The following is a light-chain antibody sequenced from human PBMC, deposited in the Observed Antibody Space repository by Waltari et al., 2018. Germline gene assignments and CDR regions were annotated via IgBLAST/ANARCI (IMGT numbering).Light chain of an antibody. Sequence: DIQMTQSPSSLSASVGDRVTITCRASQSISNYLNWYQQKPGAAPNFLNFAASSLQSEVPSRFGGSGSGTEFTLTISSLHAEDFATYYCQQSYSAVTFGPGTKVDIK. CDR1: QSISNY. J-gene: IGKJ3*01. CDR3: QQSYSAVT. CDR2: AAS. V-gene: IGKV1-39*01.